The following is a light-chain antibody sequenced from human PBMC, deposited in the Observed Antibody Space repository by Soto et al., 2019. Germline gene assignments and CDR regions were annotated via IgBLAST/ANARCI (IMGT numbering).Light chain of an antibody. CDR3: QQYGTSPRSIT. V-gene: IGKV3-20*01. Sequence: ETVLTQSPATLSLSPGESATLSCRASQSVSTYLAWYQQKPGQAPRLLMYGASSRATGIPDRFSGSGSGTDFTLTISRLEPEDFVLYYCQQYGTSPRSITFGQGTRLEIK. J-gene: IGKJ5*01. CDR2: GAS. CDR1: QSVSTY.